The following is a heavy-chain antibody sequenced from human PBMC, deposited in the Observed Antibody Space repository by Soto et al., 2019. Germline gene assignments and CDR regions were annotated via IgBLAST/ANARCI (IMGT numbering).Heavy chain of an antibody. CDR3: ARGAGYCSGGSCYSRAFDI. CDR2: IIPIFGTA. V-gene: IGHV1-69*13. J-gene: IGHJ3*02. CDR1: GGTFSSYA. Sequence: SVKVSCKASGGTFSSYAISWVRQAPGQGLEWMGGIIPIFGTANYAQKFQGRVTITADESTSTAYMELSSLRSEDTAVYYCARGAGYCSGGSCYSRAFDIWGQGTMVTVSS. D-gene: IGHD2-15*01.